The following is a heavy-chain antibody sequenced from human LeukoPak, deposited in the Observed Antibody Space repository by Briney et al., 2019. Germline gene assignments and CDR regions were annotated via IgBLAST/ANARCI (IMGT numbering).Heavy chain of an antibody. V-gene: IGHV3-23*01. CDR3: AKEKNSGYYYHFDY. D-gene: IGHD3-22*01. CDR2: VSGGGGST. CDR1: GFTFTSYG. Sequence: GGSLRLSCAASGFTFTSYGMSWVRQAPGKGLEWVSAVSGGGGSTYYADSVKGRFTISRDNSKNTLYLQMNSVRAEDTAVYYCAKEKNSGYYYHFDYWGQGTLVTVSS. J-gene: IGHJ4*02.